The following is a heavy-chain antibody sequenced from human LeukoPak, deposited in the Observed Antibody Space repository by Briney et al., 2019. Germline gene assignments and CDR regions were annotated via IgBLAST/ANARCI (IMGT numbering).Heavy chain of an antibody. Sequence: GGSLRLSCAASGFTFSSYAVHWVRQAPGKGLEWVAVISYDGSNKYYADSVKGRFTISRDNSKNTLYLQMNSLRAEDTAVYYCARPRSPPIGRAGFDYWGQGTLVTVSS. CDR1: GFTFSSYA. J-gene: IGHJ4*02. V-gene: IGHV3-30-3*01. CDR3: ARPRSPPIGRAGFDY. D-gene: IGHD3-16*01. CDR2: ISYDGSNK.